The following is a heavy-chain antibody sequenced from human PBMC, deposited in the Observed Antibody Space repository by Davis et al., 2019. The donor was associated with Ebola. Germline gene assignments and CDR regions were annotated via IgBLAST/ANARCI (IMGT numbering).Heavy chain of an antibody. Sequence: GGSLRLSCAASGFTFSSYGMHWVRQAPGKGLEWVAVIWYDGSNKYYADSVKGRFTISRDNSKNTLYLQMNSLRDEDTAVYYCAKALGYSSSSHYYYGMDVWGQGTTVTVSS. CDR1: GFTFSSYG. J-gene: IGHJ6*02. CDR3: AKALGYSSSSHYYYGMDV. CDR2: IWYDGSNK. V-gene: IGHV3-30*02. D-gene: IGHD6-6*01.